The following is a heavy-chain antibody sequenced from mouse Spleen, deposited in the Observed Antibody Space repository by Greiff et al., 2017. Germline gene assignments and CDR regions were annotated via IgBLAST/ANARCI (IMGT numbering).Heavy chain of an antibody. J-gene: IGHJ3*01. Sequence: QVQLKESGPELVKPGASVKISCKASGYAFSSSWMNWVKQRPGKGLEWIGRFYPGDGDTNYNGKFKGKATLTADKSSSTAYMQLSSLTSEDSAVYFCARGNGYDVTFAYWGQGTLVTVSA. CDR3: ARGNGYDVTFAY. D-gene: IGHD2-2*01. CDR2: FYPGDGDT. CDR1: GYAFSSSW. V-gene: IGHV1-82*01.